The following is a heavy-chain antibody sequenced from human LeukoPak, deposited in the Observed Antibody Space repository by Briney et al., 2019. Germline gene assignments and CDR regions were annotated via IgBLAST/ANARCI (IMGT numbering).Heavy chain of an antibody. V-gene: IGHV3-49*04. CDR3: TRCVSGSYSDY. Sequence: GGSLRLSCTASGFTFCDYAMSWVRQAPGKGLEWVGFIRSKAYGGTTEYAASVKGRFTISRDDSKSIAYLQMDSLKTEDTAVYYCTRCVSGSYSDYWGQGTLVTVSS. J-gene: IGHJ4*02. D-gene: IGHD1-26*01. CDR1: GFTFCDYA. CDR2: IRSKAYGGTT.